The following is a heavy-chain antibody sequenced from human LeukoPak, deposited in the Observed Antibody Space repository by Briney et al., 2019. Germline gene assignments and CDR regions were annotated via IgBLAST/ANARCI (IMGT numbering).Heavy chain of an antibody. CDR2: VWSEGRNK. J-gene: IGHJ5*01. D-gene: IGHD5/OR15-5a*01. CDR1: GFTFRDHG. CDR3: AKPVYIIHGGFDF. V-gene: IGHV3-33*03. Sequence: GGSLRLSCTASGFTFRDHGMHWVPQAPGKGPERVAVVWSEGRNKNKADSVKGRFNISRERSKNTLYLQIDSLRVEDTAVYYCAKPVYIIHGGFDFWGQGTLVTVSS.